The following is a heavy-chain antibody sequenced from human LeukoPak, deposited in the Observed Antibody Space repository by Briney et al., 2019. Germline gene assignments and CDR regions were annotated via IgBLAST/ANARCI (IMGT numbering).Heavy chain of an antibody. CDR2: INHSGST. D-gene: IGHD5-18*01. CDR1: GGSFSGYY. J-gene: IGHJ4*02. Sequence: SETLSLTCAVYGGSFSGYYWSWIRQPPGKGLEWIGEINHSGSTNYNPSLKSRVTISVDTSKNQFSLKLSSVTAADTAVYYCARHSRGYSYGNYFDYWGQGTLVTVSS. CDR3: ARHSRGYSYGNYFDY. V-gene: IGHV4-34*01.